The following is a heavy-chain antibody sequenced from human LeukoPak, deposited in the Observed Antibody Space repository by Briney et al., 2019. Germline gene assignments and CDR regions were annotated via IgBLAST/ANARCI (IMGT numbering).Heavy chain of an antibody. V-gene: IGHV1-2*06. CDR2: INPNSGGT. CDR3: ARNVSRSGFDP. D-gene: IGHD2-15*01. J-gene: IGHJ5*02. CDR1: GYTFTGHY. Sequence: GASVKVSCKASGYTFTGHYMHWVRQAPGQGLEWMGRINPNSGGTNYAQKFQGRVTMTRDTSISTAYMELSRLRSDDTAVYYCARNVSRSGFDPWGQGTLVTVSS.